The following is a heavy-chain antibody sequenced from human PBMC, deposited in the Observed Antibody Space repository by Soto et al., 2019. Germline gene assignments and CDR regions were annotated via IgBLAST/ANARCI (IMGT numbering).Heavy chain of an antibody. D-gene: IGHD6-19*01. V-gene: IGHV1-18*01. Sequence: ASVKVSCKTSGYTFTSMGISWVRQAPGQGLEWMGWISAYNGNTKYAQKLQGRVTMTTDTSTSTAYMELRSLRSDDTAVYYCARDPSGYSSGWFDYWGQGTLVTVSS. J-gene: IGHJ4*02. CDR2: ISAYNGNT. CDR1: GYTFTSMG. CDR3: ARDPSGYSSGWFDY.